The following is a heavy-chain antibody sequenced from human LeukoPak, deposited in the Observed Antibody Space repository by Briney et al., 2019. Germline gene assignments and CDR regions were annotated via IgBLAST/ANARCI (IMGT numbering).Heavy chain of an antibody. V-gene: IGHV1-46*01. D-gene: IGHD3-22*01. CDR1: GYTFTSYY. J-gene: IGHJ4*02. CDR3: ASFSGSGYWPYDY. Sequence: GASVTVSCKASGYTFTSYYMHRVRQAPGPGLEWTGIINPSGGNTSYAQKFQGRVTMTRDTSTSTVYMELSSLRSEDTAVYYCASFSGSGYWPYDYWGQGTLVTVAS. CDR2: INPSGGNT.